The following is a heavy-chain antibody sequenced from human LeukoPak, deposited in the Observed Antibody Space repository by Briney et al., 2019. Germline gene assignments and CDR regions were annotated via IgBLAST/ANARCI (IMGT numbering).Heavy chain of an antibody. Sequence: SETLSLTCTVSGGSISSYCWSWIRQPAGKGLEWIGRFCGSGSTNYNPSLKSRVTMSLDTSKNQFSLNLSSVTAADTAVYYCARDSEQQLGRAFDYWGQGTLVTVSS. CDR3: ARDSEQQLGRAFDY. CDR1: GGSISSYC. D-gene: IGHD6-13*01. V-gene: IGHV4-4*07. J-gene: IGHJ4*02. CDR2: FCGSGST.